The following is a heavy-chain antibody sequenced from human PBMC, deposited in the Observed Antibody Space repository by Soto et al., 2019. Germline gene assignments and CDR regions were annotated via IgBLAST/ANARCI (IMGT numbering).Heavy chain of an antibody. J-gene: IGHJ5*02. CDR3: ARCYYYDSSGFRFDP. CDR2: IYHSGST. CDR1: GGSISSGGYS. V-gene: IGHV4-30-2*01. D-gene: IGHD3-22*01. Sequence: SETLPLTCAVSGGSISSGGYSWSWIRQPPGKGLEWIGYIYHSGSTYYNPSLKSRVTISVDRSKNQFSLKLSSVTAADTAVYYCARCYYYDSSGFRFDPWGQGTLVTVSS.